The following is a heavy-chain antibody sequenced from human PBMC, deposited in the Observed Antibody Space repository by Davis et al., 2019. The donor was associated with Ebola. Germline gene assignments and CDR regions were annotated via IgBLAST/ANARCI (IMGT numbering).Heavy chain of an antibody. CDR1: GFTFSSYA. J-gene: IGHJ4*02. Sequence: GGSLRLSCAASGFTFSSYAMSWVRQAPGKGLEWVSAISGSGGSTYYADSVKGRFTISRDNSKTTLYLQMNSLRAEDTAVYYCAKAPPLCSSTSCPFDYWGQGTLVTVSS. CDR2: ISGSGGST. V-gene: IGHV3-23*01. D-gene: IGHD2-2*01. CDR3: AKAPPLCSSTSCPFDY.